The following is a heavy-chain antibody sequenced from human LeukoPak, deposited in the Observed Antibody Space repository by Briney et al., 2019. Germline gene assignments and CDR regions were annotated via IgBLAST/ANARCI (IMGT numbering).Heavy chain of an antibody. V-gene: IGHV3-30-3*01. CDR1: GFTFSSYA. CDR3: ARGGSSCFDS. Sequence: GRSLRLSCAASGFTFSSYAMHWVRQAPGKGLEWAAVISYDGSNKYYADSVKGRFTISRDNSKNTLYLQMNSLRAEDTAVYYCARGGSSCFDSWGQGTLVTVSS. J-gene: IGHJ4*02. CDR2: ISYDGSNK. D-gene: IGHD6-13*01.